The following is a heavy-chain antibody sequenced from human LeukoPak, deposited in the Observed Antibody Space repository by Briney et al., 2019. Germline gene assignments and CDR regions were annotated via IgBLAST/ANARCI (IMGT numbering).Heavy chain of an antibody. D-gene: IGHD3-10*01. CDR1: GFTFSSYA. J-gene: IGHJ4*02. CDR3: AKMAWLGDLSGEDY. Sequence: GGSLRLSCAASGFTFSSYAMSWVRQAPGKGLEWVSAISGSGGSTYYADSVKGRFTISRDNSKNTLYLQMSSLRVEDTAVYYCAKMAWLGDLSGEDYWGQGILVTVSS. V-gene: IGHV3-23*01. CDR2: ISGSGGST.